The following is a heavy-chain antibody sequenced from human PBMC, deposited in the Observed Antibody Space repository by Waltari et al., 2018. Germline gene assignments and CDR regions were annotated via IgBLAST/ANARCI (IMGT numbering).Heavy chain of an antibody. Sequence: QVQLVQSGAEVKKPGSSVKVSCKASGGTFSSYAISCVRQAPGQGLEWMGGIIPIFGTANYAQKFQGRVTITADKSTSTAYMELNSLRSEDTAVYYCARDRSGLRFLEWFDWGQGTLVTVSS. J-gene: IGHJ4*02. V-gene: IGHV1-69*14. CDR1: GGTFSSYA. D-gene: IGHD3-3*01. CDR2: IIPIFGTA. CDR3: ARDRSGLRFLEWFD.